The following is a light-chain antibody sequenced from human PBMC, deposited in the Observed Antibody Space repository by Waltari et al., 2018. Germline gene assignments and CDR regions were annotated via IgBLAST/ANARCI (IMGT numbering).Light chain of an antibody. CDR2: LNSDGSH. CDR1: SGHSSYA. V-gene: IGLV4-69*01. CDR3: QTWGTGNNWV. J-gene: IGLJ3*02. Sequence: QLVLTQSPSASASLGASVKLTCTLSSGHSSYAIAWHQQQRANGPRYLMKLNSDGSHSKGDGIPDRFSGSSSGAERYLTLSSLQSEDEADYYCQTWGTGNNWVFGGGTKLTVL.